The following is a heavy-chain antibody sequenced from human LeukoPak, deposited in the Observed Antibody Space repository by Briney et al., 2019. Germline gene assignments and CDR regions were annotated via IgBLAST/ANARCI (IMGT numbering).Heavy chain of an antibody. V-gene: IGHV3-23*01. CDR1: GFTFSSYA. CDR2: ISGSGGST. J-gene: IGHJ4*02. D-gene: IGHD1-26*01. Sequence: GGSLRLSCTASGFTFSSYAMYWVRQAPGKGLEWVSAISGSGGSTYYADSVKGRFTISRDNSKNTLYLQMNSLRAEDTAVYYCAKEVVGATNGDYWGQGTLVTVSS. CDR3: AKEVVGATNGDY.